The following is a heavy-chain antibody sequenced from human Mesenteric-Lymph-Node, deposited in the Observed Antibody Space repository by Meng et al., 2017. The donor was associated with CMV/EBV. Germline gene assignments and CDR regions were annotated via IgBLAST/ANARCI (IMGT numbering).Heavy chain of an antibody. Sequence: GESLKISCAASGFTFSSYGMHWVRQAPGKGLEWVAFIRYDGSNKYYADSVKGRFTISRDNAKNSLYLLMNSLRGDDTAIYYCARGGYCSATTCYYLNAFDIWGQGTMVTVSS. J-gene: IGHJ3*02. V-gene: IGHV3-30*02. CDR1: GFTFSSYG. D-gene: IGHD2-15*01. CDR3: ARGGYCSATTCYYLNAFDI. CDR2: IRYDGSNK.